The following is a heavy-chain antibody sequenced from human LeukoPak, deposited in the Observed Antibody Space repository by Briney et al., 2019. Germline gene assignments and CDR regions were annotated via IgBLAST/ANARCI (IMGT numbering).Heavy chain of an antibody. Sequence: PGGSLRLSCAASGFTFSSYGMHWVRQAPGKGLEWVAVIWYDGSNKYYADSVKGRFTISRDNAKNSLYLQMNSLRAEDTAVYYCASITVTQHGMDVWGQGTTVTVSS. CDR2: IWYDGSNK. V-gene: IGHV3-33*01. J-gene: IGHJ6*02. D-gene: IGHD4-11*01. CDR1: GFTFSSYG. CDR3: ASITVTQHGMDV.